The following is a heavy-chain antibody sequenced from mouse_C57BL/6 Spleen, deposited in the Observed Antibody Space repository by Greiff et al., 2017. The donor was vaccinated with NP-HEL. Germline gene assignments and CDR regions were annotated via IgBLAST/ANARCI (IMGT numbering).Heavy chain of an antibody. CDR2: IYPRSGNT. CDR1: GYTFTSYG. V-gene: IGHV1-81*01. D-gene: IGHD2-3*01. J-gene: IGHJ3*01. Sequence: VQLQQSGAELARPGASVKLSCKASGYTFTSYGISWVKQRTGQGLEWIGEIYPRSGNTYYNEKFKGKATLTADKSSSTAYMELRSLTSEDSAVYFCARGGYDGYYGGFAYWGQGTLVTVSA. CDR3: ARGGYDGYYGGFAY.